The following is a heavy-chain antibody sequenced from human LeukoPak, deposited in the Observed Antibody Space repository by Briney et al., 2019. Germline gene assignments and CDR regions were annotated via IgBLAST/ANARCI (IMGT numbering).Heavy chain of an antibody. CDR2: IISTGGTI. Sequence: GGSLRLSCEVSGFTFSDYYLSWIRQAPGKGLEWLSYIISTGGTIFYADSVRGRFTISRDNAKKSLYLEMNSLRAEDTAVYYCARSSDYYGSGSYAPLGYGMDVWGQGTTVIVSS. CDR3: ARSSDYYGSGSYAPLGYGMDV. D-gene: IGHD3-10*01. V-gene: IGHV3-11*01. J-gene: IGHJ6*02. CDR1: GFTFSDYY.